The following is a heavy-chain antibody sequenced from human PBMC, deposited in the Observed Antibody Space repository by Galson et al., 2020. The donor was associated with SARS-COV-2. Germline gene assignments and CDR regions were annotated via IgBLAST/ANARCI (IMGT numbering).Heavy chain of an antibody. Sequence: SETLSLTCTVSGGSISSYYWSWIRQPAGKGLEWIGRIYTSGSTDYKPSLKTRVTMSVDTSKNQFSLKLSSVTAADTAVYYCVRGPHCSGGSCYANWFDPWGQVTLFTVSS. CDR3: VRGPHCSGGSCYANWFDP. CDR2: IYTSGST. D-gene: IGHD2-15*01. V-gene: IGHV4-4*07. CDR1: GGSISSYY. J-gene: IGHJ5*02.